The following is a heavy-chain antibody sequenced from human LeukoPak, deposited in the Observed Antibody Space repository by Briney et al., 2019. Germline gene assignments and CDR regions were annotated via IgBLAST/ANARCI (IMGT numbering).Heavy chain of an antibody. J-gene: IGHJ4*02. CDR1: GGSFSGYY. CDR2: INHSGST. CDR3: ARGVGRDSWYFDY. Sequence: SETLSLTCAVYGGSFSGYYWSWIRQPPGKGLEWIGEINHSGSTNYNPSLKSRVTISVDTSKNQFSLKLSSVTAADTAVYYCARGVGRDSWYFDYWGQGTLVTVSS. V-gene: IGHV4-34*01. D-gene: IGHD6-13*01.